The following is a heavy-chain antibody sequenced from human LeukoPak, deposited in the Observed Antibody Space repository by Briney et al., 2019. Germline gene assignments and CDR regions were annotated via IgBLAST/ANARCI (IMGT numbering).Heavy chain of an antibody. Sequence: GGSLRLSCAASGFTFSSYSMNWVRQAPGKGLEWVSSISSSSSYIYYADSVKGRFTISRDNAKNSLYLQMNSLRAEDTAVYYCARPAVRYFDWLLSYFDYWGQGTLVTVSS. CDR2: ISSSSSYI. CDR1: GFTFSSYS. J-gene: IGHJ4*02. CDR3: ARPAVRYFDWLLSYFDY. D-gene: IGHD3-9*01. V-gene: IGHV3-21*01.